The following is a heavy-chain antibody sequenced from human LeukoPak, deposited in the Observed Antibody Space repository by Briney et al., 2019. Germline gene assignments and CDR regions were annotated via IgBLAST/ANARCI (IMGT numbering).Heavy chain of an antibody. CDR1: RFTSSTYA. J-gene: IGHJ4*02. Sequence: GGSLRLSCAASRFTSSTYAMGWVRQVPGKGLEWVSTISGSGDSTFYADSVKGRFTISRDNSKNTLYLQMNSLRAEDTAVYYCAKEGGGSSGPWTYYFDYWGQGTLVTVSS. D-gene: IGHD3-10*01. CDR3: AKEGGGSSGPWTYYFDY. V-gene: IGHV3-23*01. CDR2: ISGSGDST.